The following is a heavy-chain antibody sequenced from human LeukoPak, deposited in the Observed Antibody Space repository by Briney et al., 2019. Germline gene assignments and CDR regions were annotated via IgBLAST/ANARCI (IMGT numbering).Heavy chain of an antibody. Sequence: GASVKVSCKASGYTFTGYYMHWVRQAPGQGLEWMGWINPNSGGTNYAQKFQGRVTMTRDTSISTAYMELSRLRSDDTAVYYCARRWYYVPLNWFDRWGQGTLVTVSS. CDR2: INPNSGGT. J-gene: IGHJ5*02. CDR1: GYTFTGYY. V-gene: IGHV1-2*02. D-gene: IGHD2/OR15-2a*01. CDR3: ARRWYYVPLNWFDR.